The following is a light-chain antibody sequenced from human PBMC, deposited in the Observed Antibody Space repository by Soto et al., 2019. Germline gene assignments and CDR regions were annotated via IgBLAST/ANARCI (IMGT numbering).Light chain of an antibody. CDR3: QQFNSYPRT. J-gene: IGKJ3*01. V-gene: IGKV1-13*02. Sequence: AIQLTQSPSSLSASVGDRVTITCRARQGINSALAWYQQKPGKAPKLLIYDASSLESGVPSRFSGSGSGTEFTLTISSLQPEDFATYYGQQFNSYPRTFGPGTKVDIK. CDR1: QGINSA. CDR2: DAS.